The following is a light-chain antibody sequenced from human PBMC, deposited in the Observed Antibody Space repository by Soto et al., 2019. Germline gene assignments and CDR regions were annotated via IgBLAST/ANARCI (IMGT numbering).Light chain of an antibody. V-gene: IGLV2-14*01. CDR1: SSDVGGYNY. Sequence: QSALTQPASVSGSPGQSITISCTGTSSDVGGYNYVSWYQQHPGKAPKLMIYEVSNRPSGVSNRFSGSKSGNTASLTISGLQAEDEADYYCSSYTSSSNYVVFGGGTKLTVL. CDR2: EVS. CDR3: SSYTSSSNYVV. J-gene: IGLJ2*01.